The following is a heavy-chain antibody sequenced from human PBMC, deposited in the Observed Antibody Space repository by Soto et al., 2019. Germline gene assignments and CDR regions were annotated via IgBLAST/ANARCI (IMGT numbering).Heavy chain of an antibody. CDR1: GYSISSGYH. CDR2: VHYSGNT. V-gene: IGHV4-38-2*02. J-gene: IGHJ5*02. CDR3: ARQDRVVAEGRWFDP. Sequence: SETLSLTCTVSGYSISSGYHWAWIRQPPGKGLEWLGSVHYSGNTHYNPSLKSRLTISVDKSKNQLSLNLSSVTAADTAVYYCARQDRVVAEGRWFDPWGQGTLVTVSS. D-gene: IGHD2-15*01.